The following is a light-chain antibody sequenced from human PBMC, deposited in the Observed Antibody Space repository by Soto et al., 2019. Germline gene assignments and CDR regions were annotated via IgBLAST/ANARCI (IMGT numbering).Light chain of an antibody. CDR2: DAS. CDR3: QQYKTYSQWT. CDR1: ESISDW. Sequence: DMQLTQSPSTLSASVGDRVTITCRASESISDWLAWLQQKPGKAPKVLIYDASTLESGVPSRFSGSRSGTEFTLAISSLQPDDSATYCCQQYKTYSQWTFGQGTKVEI. J-gene: IGKJ1*01. V-gene: IGKV1-5*01.